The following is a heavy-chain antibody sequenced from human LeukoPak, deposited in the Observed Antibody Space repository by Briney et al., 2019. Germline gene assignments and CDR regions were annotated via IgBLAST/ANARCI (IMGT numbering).Heavy chain of an antibody. CDR2: INQDGSEK. J-gene: IGHJ4*02. D-gene: IGHD3-22*01. Sequence: GGSLRLSCAASGFTFSNYWMRWVRQAPGKGLEWVANINQDGSEKYNVDSVKGRFTISRDNAKSSLYLQMNSLRADDTAVYYCARDRALYDSRRGYYYTEDDYWGQGTLVTVSS. CDR1: GFTFSNYW. CDR3: ARDRALYDSRRGYYYTEDDY. V-gene: IGHV3-7*01.